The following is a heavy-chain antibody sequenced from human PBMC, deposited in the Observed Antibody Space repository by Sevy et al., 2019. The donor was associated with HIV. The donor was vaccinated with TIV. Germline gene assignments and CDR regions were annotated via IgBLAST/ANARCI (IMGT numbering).Heavy chain of an antibody. D-gene: IGHD3-16*02. CDR2: INPNSGGT. V-gene: IGHV1-2*02. J-gene: IGHJ3*02. CDR1: GYTFTGYY. CDR3: ARDMITFGGVIVFGAFDI. Sequence: ASVKVSCKASGYTFTGYYMHWVRQAPGQGLEWMGWINPNSGGTNYAQKFQGRVTMTRDTSISTAYMELSRLGSDDTAVYYCARDMITFGGVIVFGAFDIWGQGTMVTVSS.